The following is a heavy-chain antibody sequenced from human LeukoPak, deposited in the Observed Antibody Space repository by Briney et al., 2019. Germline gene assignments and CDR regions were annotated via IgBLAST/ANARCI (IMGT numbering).Heavy chain of an antibody. Sequence: GGSLRLSCAASGFTFSSYSMNWVRQAPGKGLEWVSSISSSSSYIYYADSAKGRFTISRDNAKNSLYLQMNSLRAEDTAVYYCARVLSLVVDDAFDIWGQGTMVTVSS. CDR3: ARVLSLVVDDAFDI. CDR2: ISSSSSYI. J-gene: IGHJ3*02. D-gene: IGHD2-15*01. V-gene: IGHV3-21*01. CDR1: GFTFSSYS.